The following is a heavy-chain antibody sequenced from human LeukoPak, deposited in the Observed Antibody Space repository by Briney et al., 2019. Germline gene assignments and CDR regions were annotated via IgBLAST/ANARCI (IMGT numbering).Heavy chain of an antibody. Sequence: SETLSLTCTVSGYSISSGYYWGWIRQPPGKGLEWIGSIYHSGSTNYNPSLKSRVTISVDTSKNQFSLKLSSVTAADTAVYYCARQRGYYYGSGSYYIPRTNWFDPWGQGTLVTVSS. CDR3: ARQRGYYYGSGSYYIPRTNWFDP. CDR1: GYSISSGYY. D-gene: IGHD3-10*01. V-gene: IGHV4-38-2*02. J-gene: IGHJ5*02. CDR2: IYHSGST.